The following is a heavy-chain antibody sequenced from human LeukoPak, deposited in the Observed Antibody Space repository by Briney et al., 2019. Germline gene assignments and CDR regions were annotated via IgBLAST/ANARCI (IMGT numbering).Heavy chain of an antibody. CDR1: GYTFTNYG. J-gene: IGHJ3*02. Sequence: ASVKVSCKASGYTFTNYGISWVRQAPGQGLEWMGWIRDYNGNTNYAQKLQGRVTMTTDTSTSTAYMELRSLRSDDTAVYYCARSAGMATIIAFDIWGQGTMVTVSS. CDR2: IRDYNGNT. CDR3: ARSAGMATIIAFDI. V-gene: IGHV1-18*01. D-gene: IGHD5-24*01.